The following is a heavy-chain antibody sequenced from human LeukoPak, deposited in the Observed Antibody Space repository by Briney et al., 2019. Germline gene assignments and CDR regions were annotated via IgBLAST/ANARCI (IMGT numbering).Heavy chain of an antibody. CDR3: ARSRPLRYCSSTSCYSWFDP. J-gene: IGHJ5*02. Sequence: ASVKVSCKASGYTFTGYYMHWVRQAPGQGLEWMGWINPNSGGTNYAQKFQGWVTMTRDTSISTAYMELSRLRSDDTAVYYCARSRPLRYCSSTSCYSWFDPWGQGTLVTVSS. CDR1: GYTFTGYY. V-gene: IGHV1-2*04. CDR2: INPNSGGT. D-gene: IGHD2-2*02.